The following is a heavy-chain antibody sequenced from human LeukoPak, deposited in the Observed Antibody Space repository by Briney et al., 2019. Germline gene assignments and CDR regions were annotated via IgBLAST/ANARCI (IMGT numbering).Heavy chain of an antibody. CDR3: ARVYSSTWYSGYLHMDV. V-gene: IGHV3-21*01. Sequence: GGCLRLSCVASGFTLSSYNMKWVRQAPGKRLEWVSSISWRNIDIEYADSVKGRFTISRDNDKKSLYLQMNSLRVEDTAVYYCARVYSSTWYSGYLHMDVWGKGTTVTVSS. CDR2: ISWRNIDI. CDR1: GFTLSSYN. D-gene: IGHD6-13*01. J-gene: IGHJ6*03.